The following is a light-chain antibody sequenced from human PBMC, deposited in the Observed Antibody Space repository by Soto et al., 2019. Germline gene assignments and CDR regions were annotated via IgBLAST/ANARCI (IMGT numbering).Light chain of an antibody. Sequence: EVVMTQSPASLSASPGERVTLSCRASQNIRSRLAWYQHKPGQAPRLLIYHTSNRATGIPARFSGSGSGTDFTLTISRLEPEDFAVYYCQQYGSSRWTFGQGTKVDIK. CDR2: HTS. CDR3: QQYGSSRWT. V-gene: IGKV3-20*01. CDR1: QNIRSR. J-gene: IGKJ1*01.